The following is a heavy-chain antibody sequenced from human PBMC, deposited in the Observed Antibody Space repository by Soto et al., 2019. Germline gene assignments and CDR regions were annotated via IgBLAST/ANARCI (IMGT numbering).Heavy chain of an antibody. J-gene: IGHJ4*02. CDR1: GYTFTSYA. CDR2: INAGNGNT. V-gene: IGHV1-3*01. D-gene: IGHD1-20*01. Sequence: GASVKVSCKASGYTFTSYAIHWVRQAPGQRLEWMGWINAGNGNTKYSQKFQGRVTITRDTSASTAYMELSSLRSEDTAVYYCARGITLPTPLDYWGQGTLGTVS. CDR3: ARGITLPTPLDY.